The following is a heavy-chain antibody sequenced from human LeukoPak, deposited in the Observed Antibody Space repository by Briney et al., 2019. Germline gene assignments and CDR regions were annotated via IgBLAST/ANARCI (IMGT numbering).Heavy chain of an antibody. D-gene: IGHD6-19*01. Sequence: SETLPLTCAVYGGSFSGYYWSWIRQPPGKGLEWIGEINHSGSTNYNPSLKSRVTISVDTSKNQFSLKLSSVTAADTAVYYCARAASSGWFVTYWGQGTLVTVSS. CDR3: ARAASSGWFVTY. CDR1: GGSFSGYY. J-gene: IGHJ4*02. V-gene: IGHV4-34*01. CDR2: INHSGST.